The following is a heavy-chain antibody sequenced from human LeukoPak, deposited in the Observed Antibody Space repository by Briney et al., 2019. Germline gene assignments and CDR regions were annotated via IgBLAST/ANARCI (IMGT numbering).Heavy chain of an antibody. J-gene: IGHJ4*02. V-gene: IGHV4-39*01. CDR1: GGSISSSSYF. CDR2: ISYTGST. CDR3: ARQTRYSYGQDRPDY. Sequence: PSETLSLTCTVSGGSISSSSYFWGWIRQPPGKGLEWIGVISYTGSTYYNPSLKSRVTISVDTSKNQFSLKLSSVTAADTAVYYCARQTRYSYGQDRPDYWGQGTLVTVSS. D-gene: IGHD5-18*01.